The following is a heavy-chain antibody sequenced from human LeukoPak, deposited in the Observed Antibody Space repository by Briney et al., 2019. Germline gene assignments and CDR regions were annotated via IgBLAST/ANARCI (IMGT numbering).Heavy chain of an antibody. J-gene: IGHJ5*02. CDR3: ARGYYDFWSGFPNWFDP. CDR1: GYTFPSYG. Sequence: ASVKVSCKASGYTFPSYGISWVRQAPGQGLEWLGWISAYNGNTNYAQKLQGRVTMTTDTSTSTAYMELRSLRSDDTAVYYCARGYYDFWSGFPNWFDPWGQGTLVTVSS. V-gene: IGHV1-18*01. CDR2: ISAYNGNT. D-gene: IGHD3-3*01.